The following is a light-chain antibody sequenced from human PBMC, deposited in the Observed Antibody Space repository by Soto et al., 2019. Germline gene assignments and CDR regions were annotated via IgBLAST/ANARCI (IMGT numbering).Light chain of an antibody. Sequence: IHMTQSPSSLSASVGYRVTLTCRASQSISNFLNWYQQKPGKAPKLLIRSASSLQSGVPSRFSGSGYGTDFNLSITSLQTEDFATYYCQQSYGAPITFGQGTRLEIK. CDR2: SAS. V-gene: IGKV1-39*01. J-gene: IGKJ5*01. CDR1: QSISNF. CDR3: QQSYGAPIT.